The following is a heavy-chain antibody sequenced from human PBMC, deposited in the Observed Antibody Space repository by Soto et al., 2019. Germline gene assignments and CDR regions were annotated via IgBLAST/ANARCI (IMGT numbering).Heavy chain of an antibody. CDR2: IWYDGSNK. Sequence: QVQLVESGGGVVQPGRSLRLSCAASGFTFSSYGMHWVRQAPGKGLEWVAVIWYDGSNKYYADSVKGRFTISRDNSKNTQYLQMNSLRAEDTAVYYCAREDLVWGYYYGMDVWGQGTTVTVSS. V-gene: IGHV3-33*01. CDR3: AREDLVWGYYYGMDV. D-gene: IGHD3-16*01. CDR1: GFTFSSYG. J-gene: IGHJ6*02.